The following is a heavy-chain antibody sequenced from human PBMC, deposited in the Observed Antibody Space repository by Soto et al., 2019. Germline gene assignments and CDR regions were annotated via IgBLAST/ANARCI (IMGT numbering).Heavy chain of an antibody. CDR3: VRDVGFDFDY. J-gene: IGHJ4*02. Sequence: QLQQSGPGLVKPSQTLSLTCAISGDSVSSNTAAWNWIRQSPSRGLEWLGRTYYRSEWYNDYAVSVKSRITINPDTSRNQFSLRLNSVTPEDTALYYCVRDVGFDFDYWGLGTLVTVSS. D-gene: IGHD3-10*01. CDR1: GDSVSSNTAA. CDR2: TYYRSEWYN. V-gene: IGHV6-1*01.